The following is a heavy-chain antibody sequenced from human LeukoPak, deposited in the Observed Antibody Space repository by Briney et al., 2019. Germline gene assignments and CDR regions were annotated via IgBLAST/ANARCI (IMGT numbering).Heavy chain of an antibody. J-gene: IGHJ3*02. V-gene: IGHV3-15*01. D-gene: IGHD6-19*01. CDR1: GFTFSNAW. CDR3: TTVGSHRPTDSSGWFEGEEAFDI. CDR2: IKSKTDGGTT. Sequence: PGGSLRLSCAASGFTFSNAWMSWVRQAPGKGLEWVGRIKSKTDGGTTDYAAPVKGRFTISRDDSKNTLYLQMNSLKTEDTAVYYCTTVGSHRPTDSSGWFEGEEAFDIWGQGTMVTVSS.